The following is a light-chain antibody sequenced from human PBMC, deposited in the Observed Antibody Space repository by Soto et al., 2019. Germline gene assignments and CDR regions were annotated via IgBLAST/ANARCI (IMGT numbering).Light chain of an antibody. J-gene: IGKJ1*01. Sequence: EIVLTQSPGTLSLSPGERAALSFRASQSVSSYLACYQQKPGQAPRLLIYDSSNRAAGIPARFSGSGSGTDFTLTVSSLEPEDFVVYYCQQRSDWPWTFGQGTKVDIK. CDR2: DSS. CDR3: QQRSDWPWT. CDR1: QSVSSY. V-gene: IGKV3-11*01.